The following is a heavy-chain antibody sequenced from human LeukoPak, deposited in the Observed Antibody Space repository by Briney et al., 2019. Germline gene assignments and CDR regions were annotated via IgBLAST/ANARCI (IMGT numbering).Heavy chain of an antibody. CDR2: IRSEANSYAT. CDR3: TRVTGDYAYYYYYGMDV. CDR1: GITFSGSA. J-gene: IGHJ6*04. V-gene: IGHV3-73*01. D-gene: IGHD4-17*01. Sequence: SGRSLKLSCAASGITFSGSAMHWVRQASGKRLEWVGRIRSEANSYATVYAAAVKGRFTISRDDSKNTAYLQMNSLKSEDTAVYYCTRVTGDYAYYYYYGMDVWGKGTTVTVSS.